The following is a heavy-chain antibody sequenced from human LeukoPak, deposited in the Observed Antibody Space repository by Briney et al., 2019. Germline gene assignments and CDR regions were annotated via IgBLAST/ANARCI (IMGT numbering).Heavy chain of an antibody. CDR2: INHSGST. CDR3: ARGRGGYSSSWYGYENYYYYYYMDV. V-gene: IGHV4-34*01. J-gene: IGHJ6*03. Sequence: KASETLSLTCAVYGGSFSGYYWRWLRQPPGKGREWIGEINHSGSTNYNPSLKSRVTISVDTPKNQFSLKLSSVTAADTAVYYCARGRGGYSSSWYGYENYYYYYYMDVWGKGTTVTVPS. CDR1: GGSFSGYY. D-gene: IGHD6-13*01.